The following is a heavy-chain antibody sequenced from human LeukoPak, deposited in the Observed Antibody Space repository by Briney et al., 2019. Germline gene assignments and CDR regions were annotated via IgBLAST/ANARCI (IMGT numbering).Heavy chain of an antibody. V-gene: IGHV3-7*03. Sequence: GGSLRLSCAASGFIFNKYWMTWFRQPPGKGLEWLANIKNDGSQTYYVDSVKGRFTISRDNAKNSLYLQMNSLRVEDTAMYYCARDGLRRPPTPYCGGDCPLDYWGQGTLVTVSS. CDR2: IKNDGSQT. CDR3: ARDGLRRPPTPYCGGDCPLDY. J-gene: IGHJ4*02. D-gene: IGHD2-21*02. CDR1: GFIFNKYW.